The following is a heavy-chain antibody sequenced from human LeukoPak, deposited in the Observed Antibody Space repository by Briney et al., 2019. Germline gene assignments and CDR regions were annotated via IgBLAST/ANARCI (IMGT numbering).Heavy chain of an antibody. CDR3: AREAAVAGIFDY. V-gene: IGHV4-59*01. CDR2: IYYSGST. D-gene: IGHD6-19*01. J-gene: IGHJ4*02. Sequence: PSETLSLTCTVSGGSISSYYWSWIRQPPGKGLEWIGYIYYSGSTNYNPSLKSRVTISVDTSKNQFSLKLSSVTAADTAVYYCAREAAVAGIFDYWGQGTLVTVSS. CDR1: GGSISSYY.